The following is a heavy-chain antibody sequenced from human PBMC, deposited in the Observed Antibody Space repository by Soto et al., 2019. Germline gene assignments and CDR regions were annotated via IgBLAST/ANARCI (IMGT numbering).Heavy chain of an antibody. J-gene: IGHJ6*02. D-gene: IGHD3-3*01. CDR1: GYTFTCYG. V-gene: IGHV1-18*01. CDR3: ARVGSRFGVVIPSYGMDV. CDR2: ISXXNGNT. Sequence: ASVKVSCKASGYTFTCYGISWVRQAPVQVLEWMGWISXXNGNTNYAQKLQGRVTMTTDTSTSPEYMELRSLRSDDTAVYYCARVGSRFGVVIPSYGMDVWGQGTTVTVSS.